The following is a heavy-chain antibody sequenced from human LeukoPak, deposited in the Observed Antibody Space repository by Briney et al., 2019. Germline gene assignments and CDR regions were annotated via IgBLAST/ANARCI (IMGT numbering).Heavy chain of an antibody. CDR2: ISYTGST. D-gene: IGHD3-10*01. Sequence: SETLSLTCTVSGGSISGYYWSWVRQPPGKGLEGIGYISYTGSTNYNPSLKSPVTISVDTSKNQCSLKLSSVTAADTAVYFCAGRGMYYYGYWGQGTLVTGSS. J-gene: IGHJ4*02. V-gene: IGHV4-59*01. CDR1: GGSISGYY. CDR3: AGRGMYYYGY.